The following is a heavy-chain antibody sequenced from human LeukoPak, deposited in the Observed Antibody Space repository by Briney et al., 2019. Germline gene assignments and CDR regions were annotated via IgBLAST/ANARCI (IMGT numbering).Heavy chain of an antibody. D-gene: IGHD5-12*01. J-gene: IGHJ4*02. Sequence: GGSLRLSCAASGFTFDDYAMHWVRQVPGKGLEWVSGISWNSDNIGYADSVKGRFTTSRDNAKNSLYLQMNSLRAEDTALYYCAINGGGDSGYGNFDYWGQGTLVTVSS. CDR2: ISWNSDNI. CDR3: AINGGGDSGYGNFDY. CDR1: GFTFDDYA. V-gene: IGHV3-9*01.